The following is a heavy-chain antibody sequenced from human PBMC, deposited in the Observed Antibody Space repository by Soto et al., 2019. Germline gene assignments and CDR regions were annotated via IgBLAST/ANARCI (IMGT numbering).Heavy chain of an antibody. CDR2: INPQSGGT. CDR3: ARGGVTIFGVVDN. J-gene: IGHJ4*02. D-gene: IGHD3-3*01. CDR1: GYTFIDYY. V-gene: IGHV1-2*02. Sequence: QVQVVQSGTEVKKPGASVKVSCKASGYTFIDYYMHWVRQAPGQGREWMGWINPQSGGTNYAQKFQGRVTMTRDTAISTAYMELTRLRSDDTAIYYCARGGVTIFGVVDNWGQGTLVTVSP.